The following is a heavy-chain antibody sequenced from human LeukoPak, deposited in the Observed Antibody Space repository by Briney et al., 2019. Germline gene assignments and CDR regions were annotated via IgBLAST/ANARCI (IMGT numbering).Heavy chain of an antibody. CDR1: GFIFSDYG. CDR2: ISYGGSNK. CDR3: AKDWWELLGVLDP. V-gene: IGHV3-30*18. J-gene: IGHJ5*02. Sequence: PGRSLRLSCEASGFIFSDYGMYWVRQAPGKGLEWVALISYGGSNKYYADSVKGRFTISRDNSKNTLYLQMNSLRAEDTAVYYCAKDWWELLGVLDPWGQGTLVTVSS. D-gene: IGHD1-26*01.